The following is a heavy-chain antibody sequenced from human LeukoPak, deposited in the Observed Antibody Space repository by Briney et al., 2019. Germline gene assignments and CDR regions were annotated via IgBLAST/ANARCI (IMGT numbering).Heavy chain of an antibody. Sequence: ASVKVSCKAAGYTFTGYFMDWVRQAPGQGLEWMGEINPNNGDTKFAQKFGGRVTMTRDTSITTAYMELSSLKSDDTAVYYCASLRWERGALDYWGQGTPVTVSS. CDR2: INPNNGDT. V-gene: IGHV1-2*02. CDR3: ASLRWERGALDY. J-gene: IGHJ4*02. CDR1: GYTFTGYF. D-gene: IGHD1-26*01.